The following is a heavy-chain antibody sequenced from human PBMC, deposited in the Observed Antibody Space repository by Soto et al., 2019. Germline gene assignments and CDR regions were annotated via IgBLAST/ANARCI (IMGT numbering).Heavy chain of an antibody. D-gene: IGHD6-19*01. J-gene: IGHJ4*02. V-gene: IGHV3-23*01. CDR2: ITADGGGT. Sequence: PGGSLRLSFTASGFTFSSYIMNWVRQAPGKGLEWISTITADGGGTFYADSVKGRFTISRDNAKNTLYLQMDNLRAEDTALYYCAKDRGGSGWPEFGCWGQGTQVTVSS. CDR1: GFTFSSYI. CDR3: AKDRGGSGWPEFGC.